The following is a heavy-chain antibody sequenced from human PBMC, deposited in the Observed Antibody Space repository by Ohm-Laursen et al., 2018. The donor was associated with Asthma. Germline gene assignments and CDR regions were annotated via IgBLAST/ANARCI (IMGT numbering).Heavy chain of an antibody. V-gene: IGHV3-23*01. CDR3: AKVDYGQGMDV. CDR1: KFTFSNHW. D-gene: IGHD4-17*01. Sequence: SLRLSCTASKFTFSNHWMNWVRQAPGKGLEWVSAISGSGGSTYYADSVKGRFTISRDNSKNTLYLQMNSLRAEDTAVYYCAKVDYGQGMDVWGQGTTVTVSS. J-gene: IGHJ6*02. CDR2: ISGSGGST.